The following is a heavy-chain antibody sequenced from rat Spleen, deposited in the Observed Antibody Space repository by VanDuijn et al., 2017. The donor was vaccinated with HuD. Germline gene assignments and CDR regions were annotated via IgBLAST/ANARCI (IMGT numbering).Heavy chain of an antibody. D-gene: IGHD1-2*01. Sequence: EVQLVESGGGAVQPGRSLKLSCAASGFAFRNYGMAWVRQTLTKGLEWVAFINIGGGDTYYRDSVKGRFTISRDNAKNTQYLQMDSLRSEDTATYYCARLGITLGAGHWFAYWGQGTLVTVSS. CDR1: GFAFRNYG. CDR3: ARLGITLGAGHWFAY. J-gene: IGHJ3*01. CDR2: INIGGGDT. V-gene: IGHV5S14*01.